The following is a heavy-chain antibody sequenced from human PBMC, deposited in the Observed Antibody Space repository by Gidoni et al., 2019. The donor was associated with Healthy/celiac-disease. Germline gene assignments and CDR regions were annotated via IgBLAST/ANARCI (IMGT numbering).Heavy chain of an antibody. V-gene: IGHV4-39*05. Sequence: LPLLEPGPGLVKPPEPPSPTSTVSRGSISSSSYYWCWVRQPPGKGLEWIRSIYCSGSTYYNPSRKSRVTISVDTSKNQFSLKQSSATAADAAVYDCAGRVAAERYFDYWGQGTLVTVSS. CDR2: IYCSGST. D-gene: IGHD6-25*01. J-gene: IGHJ4*02. CDR1: RGSISSSSYY. CDR3: AGRVAAERYFDY.